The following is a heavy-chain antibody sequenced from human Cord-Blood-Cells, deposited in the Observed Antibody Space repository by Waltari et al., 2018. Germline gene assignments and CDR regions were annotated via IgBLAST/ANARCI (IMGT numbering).Heavy chain of an antibody. J-gene: IGHJ3*02. CDR1: GGSISSNY. V-gene: IGHV4-59*01. D-gene: IGHD3-10*01. Sequence: QVQLQESGPGLVKPSETLSLTCTVSGGSISSNYWSWIRQPPGKGLEWIGYIYYSGSTNYTPSLKSRCTISVDTSKNQFSLKLSSVTAADTAVYYCVRDRGTGRAFDIWGQGTMVTVSS. CDR2: IYYSGST. CDR3: VRDRGTGRAFDI.